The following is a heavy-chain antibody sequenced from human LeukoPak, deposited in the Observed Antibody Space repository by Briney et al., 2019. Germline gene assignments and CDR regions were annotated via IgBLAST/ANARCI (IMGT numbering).Heavy chain of an antibody. V-gene: IGHV1-18*01. J-gene: IGHJ4*02. Sequence: ASVKVSCKASGYTITDSYSITWVRQAPGQGLEWMGYISTYNGYTNYAQNLQGRVSMTTDTSTNTAYMELRSLRSDDTAVHYCARADNGAREGFDYWGQGTLVTVSS. CDR1: GYTITDSYS. D-gene: IGHD1-1*01. CDR2: ISTYNGYT. CDR3: ARADNGAREGFDY.